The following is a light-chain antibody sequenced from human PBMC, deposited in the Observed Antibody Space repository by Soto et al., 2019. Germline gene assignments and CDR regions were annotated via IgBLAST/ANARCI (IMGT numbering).Light chain of an antibody. Sequence: QSVLTQPASVSGSPGQSITISCTGTSRDVGSYDLVSWYQHHPGKAPKLMIFEVSKRPSGVSNRFSGSKSGNTASPTISGLLAEDEADYYCCSYTSSSTRVFGTGTKLTVL. CDR1: SRDVGSYDL. V-gene: IGLV2-14*02. CDR3: CSYTSSSTRV. J-gene: IGLJ1*01. CDR2: EVS.